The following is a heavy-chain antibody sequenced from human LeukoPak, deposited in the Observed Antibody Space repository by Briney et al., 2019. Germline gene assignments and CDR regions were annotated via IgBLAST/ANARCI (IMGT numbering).Heavy chain of an antibody. D-gene: IGHD3-16*01. Sequence: PGRSLRLSCAASGFTFSSYGMHWVRQAPGKGLEWVAVIWYDGSNKYYADSVKGRFTISRDNSKNTLYLQMNSLRAEDTAVYYCATLAKGVNFDLWGRGTLVTVSS. CDR3: ATLAKGVNFDL. V-gene: IGHV3-33*01. CDR1: GFTFSSYG. CDR2: IWYDGSNK. J-gene: IGHJ2*01.